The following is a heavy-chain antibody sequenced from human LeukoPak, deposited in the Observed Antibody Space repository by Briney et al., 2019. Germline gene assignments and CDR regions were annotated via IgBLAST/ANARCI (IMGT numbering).Heavy chain of an antibody. J-gene: IGHJ4*02. CDR3: ARGLDY. V-gene: IGHV4-34*01. CDR2: IYHSGST. Sequence: GSLRLSCAASGFTFSDYYMSWIRQAPGKGLEWIGEIYHSGSTNYNPPLKSRVTISVDKSKNQFSLKLTSVTAADTAVYYCARGLDYWGQGTLVTVSS. CDR1: GFTFSDYY.